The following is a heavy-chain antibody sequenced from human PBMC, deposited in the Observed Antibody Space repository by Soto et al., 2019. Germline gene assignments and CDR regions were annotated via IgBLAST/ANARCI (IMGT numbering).Heavy chain of an antibody. Sequence: SETLSLTCTFSGGSISSGDYYWSWIRQPPGKGLEWIGYIYYSGSTYYNPSLKSRVTISVDTSKNQFSLKLSSVTAADTAVYYCARVGYCSGGSCYLGGPFDYWGQGTLVTVSS. CDR2: IYYSGST. CDR1: GGSISSGDYY. V-gene: IGHV4-30-4*01. D-gene: IGHD2-15*01. J-gene: IGHJ4*02. CDR3: ARVGYCSGGSCYLGGPFDY.